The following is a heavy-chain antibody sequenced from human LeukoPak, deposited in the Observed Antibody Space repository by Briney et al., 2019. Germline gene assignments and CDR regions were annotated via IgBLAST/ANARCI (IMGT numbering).Heavy chain of an antibody. J-gene: IGHJ4*02. D-gene: IGHD1-26*01. CDR1: GGSITTTDFD. V-gene: IGHV4-39*01. CDR3: ARFEGGTGFDY. Sequence: SETLSLTCAVSGGSITTTDFDWAWIRQPPGRGFEWIATISSSGKAYYYPSLMSRVTISVDTSKNQFSLDVTSVTAADTGLFYCARFEGGTGFDYWGRGILVIVS. CDR2: ISSSGKA.